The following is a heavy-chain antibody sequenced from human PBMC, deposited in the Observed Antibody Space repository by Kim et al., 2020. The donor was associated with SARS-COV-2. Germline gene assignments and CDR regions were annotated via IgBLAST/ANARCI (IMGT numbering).Heavy chain of an antibody. CDR3: AYDDGSGFFDS. Sequence: SETLSLTCAVYGGSFSGYYWSWIRQPPGKGLEWIGEINHSGSTNYSPSLKSRVTISVDTSKNQFSLKVSSVTAADTAIYYCAYDDGSGFFDSWGQGTLVTVSS. V-gene: IGHV4-34*01. J-gene: IGHJ4*02. D-gene: IGHD3-10*01. CDR1: GGSFSGYY. CDR2: INHSGST.